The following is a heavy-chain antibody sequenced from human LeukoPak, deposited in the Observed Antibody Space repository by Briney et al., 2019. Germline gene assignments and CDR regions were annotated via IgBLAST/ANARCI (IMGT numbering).Heavy chain of an antibody. CDR1: GFTFSDYY. CDR3: ARDAGGVSNYRGAFDI. V-gene: IGHV3-11*06. CDR2: ISSSSSYT. J-gene: IGHJ3*02. D-gene: IGHD1-1*01. Sequence: GGSLRLSCAASGFTFSDYYMSWIRQAPGKGLEWVSYISSSSSYTNYADSVKGRFTISRDNAKNSLYLQMNSLRDEDTAVYYCARDAGGVSNYRGAFDIWGQGTMVTVSS.